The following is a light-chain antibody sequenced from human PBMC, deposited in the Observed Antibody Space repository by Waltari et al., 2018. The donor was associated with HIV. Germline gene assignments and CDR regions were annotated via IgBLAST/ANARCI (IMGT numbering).Light chain of an antibody. CDR1: SSDIGVSDF. J-gene: IGLJ2*01. V-gene: IGLV2-14*01. CDR2: EVN. CDR3: SSYSTGATLVL. Sequence: QSALTQPASVSGSPGQSITISCTGSSSDIGVSDFVSWYQFRPGEAPRLIIFEVNERPSYTSYRFSGSKSGNTASLTISAIQTEDEADYYCSSYSTGATLVLLGGGTKLTVL.